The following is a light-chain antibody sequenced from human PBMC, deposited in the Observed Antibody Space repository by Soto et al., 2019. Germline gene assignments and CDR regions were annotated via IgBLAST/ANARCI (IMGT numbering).Light chain of an antibody. CDR3: QHYNSYSEA. CDR2: KAS. Sequence: DIQMTQFPSTLCASVGETVTITCGASRSASTWLAWYQQIPGGAPKLLIYKASTLKSGVPSRFSGSGSGTEFTLTISSLQPDDFATYYCQHYNSYSEAFGQGTKVDIK. CDR1: RSASTW. V-gene: IGKV1-5*03. J-gene: IGKJ1*01.